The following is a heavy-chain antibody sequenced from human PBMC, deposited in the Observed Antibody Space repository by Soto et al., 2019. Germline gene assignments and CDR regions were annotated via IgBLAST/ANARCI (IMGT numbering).Heavy chain of an antibody. CDR3: ARQDDFWSGSNWFDP. CDR1: GRSITSSNYY. J-gene: IGHJ5*02. V-gene: IGHV4-39*01. CDR2: VYYNGFT. D-gene: IGHD3-3*01. Sequence: SLTCTVSGRSITSSNYYWGWIRQPPGKGLEWIGNVYYNGFTYYNPSLKSRVTISVDTSKNHFSLKLTSVTAADTAVYYCARQDDFWSGSNWFDPWGQGTLVTVSS.